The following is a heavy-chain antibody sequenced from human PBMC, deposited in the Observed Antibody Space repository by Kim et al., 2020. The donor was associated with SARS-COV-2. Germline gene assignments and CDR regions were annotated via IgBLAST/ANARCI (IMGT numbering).Heavy chain of an antibody. D-gene: IGHD3-3*01. Sequence: GGSLRLSCAASGFTFSSYSMNWVRQAPGKGLEWVSAISSSRSYIYYADSVKGRFTISRDNAKNSLYLQMNSLRAEDTAVYYCARDAVRFLEWLHVHYGMDAWGQGTTVTASS. J-gene: IGHJ6*02. CDR1: GFTFSSYS. CDR3: ARDAVRFLEWLHVHYGMDA. V-gene: IGHV3-21*01. CDR2: ISSSRSYI.